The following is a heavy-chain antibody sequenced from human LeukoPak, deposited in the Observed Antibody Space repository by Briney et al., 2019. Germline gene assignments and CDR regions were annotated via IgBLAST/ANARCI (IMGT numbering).Heavy chain of an antibody. CDR2: IYLSGNT. CDR1: GYSISSGDYF. Sequence: PSETLSLTCTVSGYSISSGDYFWGWIRQPPGKGLEWIGSIYLSGNTYYNPSLKSRVTMSVDTSKNQFSLKLSSVTAADTAVYYCARDGNGWYWVYSGQGTLVTVSS. J-gene: IGHJ4*02. CDR3: ARDGNGWYWVY. V-gene: IGHV4-38-2*02. D-gene: IGHD6-19*01.